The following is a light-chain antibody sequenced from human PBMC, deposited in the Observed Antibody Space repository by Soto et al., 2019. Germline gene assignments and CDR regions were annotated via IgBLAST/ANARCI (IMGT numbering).Light chain of an antibody. J-gene: IGKJ1*01. CDR1: QSISTY. Sequence: DIQMTQSPSSLSASVGDRVTITCRASQSISTYLTWYQQKPGKAPKLLIYGASSLQSGVPSGFSGTESGTDFTLTISSLQPEDFATYYCQQSYSTSWTFGQGTKVELK. CDR3: QQSYSTSWT. V-gene: IGKV1-39*01. CDR2: GAS.